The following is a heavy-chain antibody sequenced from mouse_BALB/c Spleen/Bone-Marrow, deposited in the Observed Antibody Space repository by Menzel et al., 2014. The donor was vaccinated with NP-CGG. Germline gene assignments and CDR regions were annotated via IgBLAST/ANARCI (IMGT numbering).Heavy chain of an antibody. CDR2: IWAGGST. J-gene: IGHJ4*01. CDR3: ARDGDSYAMDY. D-gene: IGHD1-1*02. Sequence: VQLQQSGPGLVAPSQSLSITCTVSGFSLTSYSVHWVRQPPGKGLEWLGVIWAGGSTNYNSALMPRLSISKDNSKSQVFLKMSSLQTDDTAMFYCARDGDSYAMDYWGQGTSVTVSS. V-gene: IGHV2-9*02. CDR1: GFSLTSYS.